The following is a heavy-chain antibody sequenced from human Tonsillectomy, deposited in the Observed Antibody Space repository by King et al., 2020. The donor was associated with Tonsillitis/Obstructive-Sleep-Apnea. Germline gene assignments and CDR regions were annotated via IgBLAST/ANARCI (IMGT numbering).Heavy chain of an antibody. Sequence: MQLQESGPGLVKPSETLSLTCTVSGGSISSYYWSWIRQPPGKGLEWIVYIYNSGTTNYNPSLKSRITISVDTSKNQFSLKLSSVTAADTAVYYCARDQGEVAGMDVWGQGTTVTVSS. CDR3: ARDQGEVAGMDV. CDR2: IYNSGTT. CDR1: GGSISSYY. J-gene: IGHJ6*02. D-gene: IGHD2-15*01. V-gene: IGHV4-59*01.